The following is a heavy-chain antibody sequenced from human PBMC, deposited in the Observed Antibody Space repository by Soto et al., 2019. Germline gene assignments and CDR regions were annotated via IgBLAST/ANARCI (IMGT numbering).Heavy chain of an antibody. CDR3: ARDRRGHFKDIPDY. Sequence: QVQLVESGGGVVQPGRSLRLSCAASGFTFSSYGMHWVRQAPGKGLEWVAVIWYDGSNKYYADSVKGRFTISRDNSKNTLYLQMNILRAEDTAVYYCARDRRGHFKDIPDYWGQGTLVTVSS. V-gene: IGHV3-33*01. CDR1: GFTFSSYG. D-gene: IGHD2-2*02. J-gene: IGHJ4*02. CDR2: IWYDGSNK.